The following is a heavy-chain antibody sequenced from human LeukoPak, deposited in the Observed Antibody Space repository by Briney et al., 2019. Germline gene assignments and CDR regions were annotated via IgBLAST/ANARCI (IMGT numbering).Heavy chain of an antibody. V-gene: IGHV4-31*03. CDR1: GGSISSGGYY. CDR2: IYYSGST. D-gene: IGHD4-17*01. CDR3: ARVGVYGENYYFDY. J-gene: IGHJ4*02. Sequence: SETLSLTCTVSGGSISSGGYYWSWIRQHPGKGLEWIGYIYYSGSTYYNPSLKSRVTISVDTSKNQFSLKLSSVTAADTAVYYCARVGVYGENYYFDYWGQGTLVTVSS.